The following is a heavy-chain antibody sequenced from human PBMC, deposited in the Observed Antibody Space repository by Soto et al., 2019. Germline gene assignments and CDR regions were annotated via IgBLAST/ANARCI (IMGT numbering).Heavy chain of an antibody. Sequence: SETLSLTCTVSGGSVSSGSYYWSWIRQPPGKGLEWIGYIYYSGSTNYNPSLKSRVTISVDTSKNQFSLKLSSVTAADTAVYYCARDRFPNWFDPWGQGTLVTVSS. CDR3: ARDRFPNWFDP. V-gene: IGHV4-61*01. CDR1: GGSVSSGSYY. J-gene: IGHJ5*02. CDR2: IYYSGST.